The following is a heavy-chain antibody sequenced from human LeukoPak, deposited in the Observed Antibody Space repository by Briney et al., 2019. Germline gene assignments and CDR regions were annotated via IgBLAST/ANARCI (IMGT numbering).Heavy chain of an antibody. V-gene: IGHV4-59*08. Sequence: SETQSLTCTVSGGSISSYYWSWIRQPPGKGLEWIAYISDIGSINYNPSLKSRVTISLETSKNQFSLKLSSVTAADTAVYYCAGHHPRNTVDFWGQGTLVTVSS. D-gene: IGHD2-8*02. CDR3: AGHHPRNTVDF. CDR2: ISDIGSI. CDR1: GGSISSYY. J-gene: IGHJ4*02.